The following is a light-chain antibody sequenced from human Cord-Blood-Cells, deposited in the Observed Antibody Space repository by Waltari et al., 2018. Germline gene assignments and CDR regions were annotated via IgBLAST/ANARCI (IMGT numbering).Light chain of an antibody. Sequence: DIQMTQSPSSLSASVGDRVTITCRASQSISSYLNWYQQKPGKAPKLLIYAASSLQSGVPSRFSGSGSGTEFPLTISSLQPEDFATHYCQQSYSTPYTFGQGTKLEIK. J-gene: IGKJ2*01. CDR1: QSISSY. CDR3: QQSYSTPYT. CDR2: AAS. V-gene: IGKV1-39*01.